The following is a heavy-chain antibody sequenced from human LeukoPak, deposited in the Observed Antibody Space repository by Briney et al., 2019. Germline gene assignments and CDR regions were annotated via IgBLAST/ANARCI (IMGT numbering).Heavy chain of an antibody. J-gene: IGHJ4*02. CDR3: ARGIFGVVINDH. Sequence: NSSETLSLTCAVSGYSISSGYYWGWIRQPPGKGLEWIGSIYHSGSTYYNPSLKSRVTISVDTSKNQFSLKLSPVTAADTAVYYCARGIFGVVINDHWGQGNPGHRLL. V-gene: IGHV4-38-2*01. CDR1: GYSISSGYY. D-gene: IGHD3-3*01. CDR2: IYHSGST.